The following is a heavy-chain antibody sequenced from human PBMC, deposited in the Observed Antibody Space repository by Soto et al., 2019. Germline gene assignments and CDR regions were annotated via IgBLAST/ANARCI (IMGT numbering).Heavy chain of an antibody. CDR1: WFTFTTSA. D-gene: IGHD3-9*01. J-gene: IGHJ6*01. CDR3: AAVDWLLYNGMDV. Sequence: SMKGSCKASWFTFTTSAVQWVRHARGQSLEWIGWIVVGSGNTNYAQKFQERVTITRDMSTSTAYMELSSLRSEDTAVYYCAAVDWLLYNGMDVWGQGTTVTVSS. CDR2: IVVGSGNT. V-gene: IGHV1-58*01.